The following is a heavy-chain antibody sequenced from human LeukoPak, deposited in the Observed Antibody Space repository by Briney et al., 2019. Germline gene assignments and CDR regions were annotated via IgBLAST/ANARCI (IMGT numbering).Heavy chain of an antibody. Sequence: SVKVSCKASGGTFSSYAISWVRQAPGQGLEWMGRIIPILVIANYAQKFQGRVAITADKSTSTAYMELSSLRSEDTAVYYCARIYYDSSGYYPAMYAFDIWGQGTMVTVSS. J-gene: IGHJ3*02. CDR3: ARIYYDSSGYYPAMYAFDI. CDR2: IIPILVIA. CDR1: GGTFSSYA. D-gene: IGHD3-22*01. V-gene: IGHV1-69*04.